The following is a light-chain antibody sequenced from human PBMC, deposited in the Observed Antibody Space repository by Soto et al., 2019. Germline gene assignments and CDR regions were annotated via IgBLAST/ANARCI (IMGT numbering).Light chain of an antibody. J-gene: IGLJ1*01. CDR3: SSYTSSSTLV. V-gene: IGLV2-14*01. Sequence: QSALTQPASVSGSPGQSITISCTGTSSDVGGYNYVSWYQQHPGKAPKLMIYEVSNRPSGVSNRFSGSKSGNTASLPISGLQAEDEADYYCSSYTSSSTLVFGTGTKRTVL. CDR1: SSDVGGYNY. CDR2: EVS.